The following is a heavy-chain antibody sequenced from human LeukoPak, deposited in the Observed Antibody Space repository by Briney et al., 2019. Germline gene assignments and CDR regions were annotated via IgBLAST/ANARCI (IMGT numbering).Heavy chain of an antibody. CDR3: ARHVGIAVFDF. V-gene: IGHV4-39*01. CDR1: GGSISSSVHN. Sequence: SETLSLICTVPGGSISSSVHNWGWIRQPPGKGLGWIGSIHYSGNTYYNPSLKSRVTISVDTSKNQFSLRLSSVTAADTALYYCARHVGIAVFDFWGQGTLVTVSS. J-gene: IGHJ4*02. CDR2: IHYSGNT. D-gene: IGHD6-19*01.